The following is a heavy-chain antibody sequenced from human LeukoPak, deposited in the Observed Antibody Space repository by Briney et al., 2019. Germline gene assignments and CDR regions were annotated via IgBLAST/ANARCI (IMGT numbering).Heavy chain of an antibody. Sequence: SETLSLTCTVSGGSISSGDYYWSWIPQPPGKGLEWIGYIYYSGSTYYNPSLKSRVTISVDTSKNQFSLKLSSVTAADTAVYYCARDQGYNWNWFDPWGQGTLVTVSS. D-gene: IGHD1-1*01. J-gene: IGHJ5*02. V-gene: IGHV4-30-4*08. CDR3: ARDQGYNWNWFDP. CDR1: GGSISSGDYY. CDR2: IYYSGST.